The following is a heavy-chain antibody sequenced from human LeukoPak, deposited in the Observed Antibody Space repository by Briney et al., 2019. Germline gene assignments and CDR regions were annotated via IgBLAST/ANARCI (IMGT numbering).Heavy chain of an antibody. CDR3: AREDSGNYYFDY. CDR1: GFTFSSFS. J-gene: IGHJ4*02. CDR2: ISSSSSYI. D-gene: IGHD1-26*01. V-gene: IGHV3-21*01. Sequence: GGSLRLSCAASGFTFSSFSMNWVRQTPGQGLEWVSSISSSSSYIYYADSLKGRFTISRDNARNSLYLQMNSLRTEDTAVYYCAREDSGNYYFDYWGQGTLDTVSS.